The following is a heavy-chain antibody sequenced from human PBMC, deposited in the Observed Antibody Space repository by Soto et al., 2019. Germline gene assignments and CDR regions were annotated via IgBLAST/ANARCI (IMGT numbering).Heavy chain of an antibody. D-gene: IGHD6-19*01. CDR1: NGSINNYF. J-gene: IGHJ6*02. Sequence: SETLSLTCTVSNGSINNYFWSWIRHSPGKGLEWLGYVYYTGSTSYNPSVKSRVTMSVDTSKKQFSLKLSSVTAADTAVYYCARYSSGWPGNGMDVWGQGTTVTVSS. CDR2: VYYTGST. CDR3: ARYSSGWPGNGMDV. V-gene: IGHV4-59*01.